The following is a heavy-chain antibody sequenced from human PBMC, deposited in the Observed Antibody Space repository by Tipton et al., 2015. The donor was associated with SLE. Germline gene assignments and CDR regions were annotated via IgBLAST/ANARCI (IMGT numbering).Heavy chain of an antibody. Sequence: GLVKPSQTLSLTCAISGDSVSTNSAAWTWIRQSPSRGLEWLGRTYYMSKWYNDYAVSVKSRIIINPDTSKNQFSLQLTSVTPEDTAVYYYARGFLYDGFQVWGQGTLVTVSS. CDR3: ARGFLYDGFQV. V-gene: IGHV6-1*01. CDR2: TYYMSKWYN. J-gene: IGHJ1*01. D-gene: IGHD2-2*02. CDR1: GDSVSTNSAA.